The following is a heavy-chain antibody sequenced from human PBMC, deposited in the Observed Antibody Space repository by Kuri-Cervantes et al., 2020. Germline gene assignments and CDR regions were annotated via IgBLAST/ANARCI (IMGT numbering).Heavy chain of an antibody. J-gene: IGHJ4*02. CDR2: ISAYNGNT. CDR1: GYTFTSYG. CDR3: ARVGEYYYDSSGYSFDY. V-gene: IGHV1-18*01. Sequence: ASVKVSCKASGYTFTSYGISWVRQAPGQGLEWMGWISAYNGNTNYAQKLQGRVTMTTDTSTSTAYMELRSLRSEDTAVYYCARVGEYYYDSSGYSFDYWGQGTLVTVSS. D-gene: IGHD3-22*01.